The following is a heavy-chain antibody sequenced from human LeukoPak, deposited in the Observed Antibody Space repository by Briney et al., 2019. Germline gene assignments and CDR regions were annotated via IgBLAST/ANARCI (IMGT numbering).Heavy chain of an antibody. Sequence: ASVKVSCKASGYTFTSYYMHWVRQAPGQGLEWMGLINPTGGSTGYAQKFQGRVTMTRDTSISTAYMELSRLRSDDTAVYYCASNGGNSYYYYMDVWGKGTTVTVSS. D-gene: IGHD4-23*01. CDR3: ASNGGNSYYYYMDV. CDR2: INPTGGST. CDR1: GYTFTSYY. V-gene: IGHV1-46*01. J-gene: IGHJ6*03.